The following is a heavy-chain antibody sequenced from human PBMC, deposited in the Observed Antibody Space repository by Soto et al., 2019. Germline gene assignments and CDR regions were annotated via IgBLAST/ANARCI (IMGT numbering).Heavy chain of an antibody. CDR1: GFTFSNYW. CDR2: INGDGSST. J-gene: IGHJ5*02. Sequence: PGGSLRLSCAASGFTFSNYWMHWVRQASGKGLVWVSRINGDGSSTNYADSVKGRFSISRDNAKNSLHLQMNSLRAEDTAIYHCARDQGGSYDSWFDPWGQGTLVTVSS. D-gene: IGHD1-26*01. CDR3: ARDQGGSYDSWFDP. V-gene: IGHV3-74*01.